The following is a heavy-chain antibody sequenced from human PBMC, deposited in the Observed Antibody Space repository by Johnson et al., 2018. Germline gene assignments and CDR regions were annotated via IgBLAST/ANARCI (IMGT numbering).Heavy chain of an antibody. V-gene: IGHV3-23*01. CDR2: ISGSGGST. Sequence: WVRQAPGKGLEWVSAISGSGGSTYYADSVKGRFTISRDNSKNTLYLQMNSLRAEDTAVYYCAKDLSSYYYYYGMDVWGQGTTVTVSS. CDR3: AKDLSSYYYYYGMDV. J-gene: IGHJ6*02.